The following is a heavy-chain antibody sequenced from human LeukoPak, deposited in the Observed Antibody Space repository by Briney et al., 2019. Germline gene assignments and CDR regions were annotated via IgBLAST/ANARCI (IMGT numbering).Heavy chain of an antibody. Sequence: GGSLRLSCAASGFTFSTYAMSWVRQAPGKGLEWVSAISGSGVITYYADSVKGRFTISRDNSKNTLYLQMNSLRAEDTAVYYCAKDSSGYYLNNNWFDPWGQGTLVTVSS. CDR2: ISGSGVIT. CDR1: GFTFSTYA. D-gene: IGHD3-22*01. CDR3: AKDSSGYYLNNNWFDP. V-gene: IGHV3-23*01. J-gene: IGHJ5*02.